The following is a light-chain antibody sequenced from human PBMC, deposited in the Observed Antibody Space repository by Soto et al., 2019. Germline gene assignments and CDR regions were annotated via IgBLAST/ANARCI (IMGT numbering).Light chain of an antibody. CDR3: SSYTSSSTLFV. Sequence: HSALTQPASVSGSPGQSITISCTGTGSDVGGYNYVSWYQQHPGKAPKLMIYEVSNRPSGVSNRFSGSKSGNTASLTISGLQAEDEADYYCSSYTSSSTLFVFGTGTKVTVL. J-gene: IGLJ1*01. V-gene: IGLV2-14*01. CDR1: GSDVGGYNY. CDR2: EVS.